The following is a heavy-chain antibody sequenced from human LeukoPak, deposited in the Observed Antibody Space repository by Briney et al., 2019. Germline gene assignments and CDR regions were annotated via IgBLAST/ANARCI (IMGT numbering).Heavy chain of an antibody. J-gene: IGHJ4*02. Sequence: GASVKVSCKVSGYTLTELSMHWVRQAPGKGLEWMGGFDPEDGETIYAQKLQGRVTMTTDTSTSTAYMELRSLRSDDTAVYYCARDTVLLWFGVDYWGQGTLVTVSS. CDR1: GYTLTELS. V-gene: IGHV1-24*01. CDR2: FDPEDGET. CDR3: ARDTVLLWFGVDY. D-gene: IGHD3-10*01.